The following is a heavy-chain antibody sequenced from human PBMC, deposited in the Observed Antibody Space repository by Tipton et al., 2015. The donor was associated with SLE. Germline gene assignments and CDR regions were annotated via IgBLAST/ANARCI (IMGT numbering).Heavy chain of an antibody. Sequence: TLSLTCTVFGGSIHKSFYSWGWIRQPPGKGLEWIGIMYSSGNTYYNPSLKSRVTMSVDMSKNHFFLRLRSVTAADTAFYCCARRGGGYKYEYGLDVWGQGTAFTVS. J-gene: IGHJ6*02. D-gene: IGHD2-15*01. CDR1: GGSIHKSFYS. CDR2: MYSSGNT. CDR3: ARRGGGYKYEYGLDV. V-gene: IGHV4-39*02.